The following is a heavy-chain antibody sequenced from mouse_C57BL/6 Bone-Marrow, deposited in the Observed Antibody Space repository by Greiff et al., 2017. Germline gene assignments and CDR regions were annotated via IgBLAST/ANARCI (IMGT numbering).Heavy chain of an antibody. D-gene: IGHD2-3*01. Sequence: EVQLQQSGPELVKPGASVKISCKASGYTFTDYYMNWVKQSHGKSLEWIGDINPNNGGTSYNQKFKGKATLTVDKSSSTAYMERRSLTSEDSAVYYCARGYSYAMDYWGQGSSVTVSS. J-gene: IGHJ4*01. V-gene: IGHV1-26*01. CDR2: INPNNGGT. CDR3: ARGYSYAMDY. CDR1: GYTFTDYY.